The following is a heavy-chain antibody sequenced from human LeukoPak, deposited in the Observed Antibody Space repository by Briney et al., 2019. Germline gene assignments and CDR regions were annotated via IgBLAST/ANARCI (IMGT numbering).Heavy chain of an antibody. J-gene: IGHJ4*02. CDR2: IYYSGTT. CDR1: GGSISSSHYY. Sequence: PSETLSLTCTVSGGSISSSHYYWGWIRQPPGKGLEWIGTIYYSGTTYYNPSLKSRVTISVDTSKNQFSLKLSSVTAADTAVYYCASIPAADQGADYWGQGTLVTVSS. V-gene: IGHV4-39*07. CDR3: ASIPAADQGADY. D-gene: IGHD2-2*01.